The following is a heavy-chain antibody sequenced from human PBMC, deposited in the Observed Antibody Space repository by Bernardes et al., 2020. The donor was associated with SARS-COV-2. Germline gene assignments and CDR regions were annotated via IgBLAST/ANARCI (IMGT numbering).Heavy chain of an antibody. J-gene: IGHJ4*02. CDR2: ISAYNGNT. D-gene: IGHD3-22*01. Sequence: SVKVSCKASGYTFTSYGISWVRQAPGQGLEWMGWISAYNGNTNYAQKLQGRVTMTTDTSTSTAYMELRSLRSDDTAVYYRARSYYYDSSGYYYLDYWGQGTLVTVSS. CDR3: ARSYYYDSSGYYYLDY. CDR1: GYTFTSYG. V-gene: IGHV1-18*01.